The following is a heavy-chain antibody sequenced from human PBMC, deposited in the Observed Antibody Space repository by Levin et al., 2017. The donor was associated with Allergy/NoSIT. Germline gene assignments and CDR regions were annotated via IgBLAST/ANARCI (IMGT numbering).Heavy chain of an antibody. Sequence: GGSLRLSCEGSGFTFSSYAMSWVRQALGKGLEWVSTISGSGGLTYYADSVKGRFTISRDNSGNTLYLQMNSLKGEDTAVYFCAKEGEQWLAEYDFDHWGQGTLVTVSS. J-gene: IGHJ4*02. CDR2: ISGSGGLT. CDR1: GFTFSSYA. D-gene: IGHD6-19*01. V-gene: IGHV3-23*01. CDR3: AKEGEQWLAEYDFDH.